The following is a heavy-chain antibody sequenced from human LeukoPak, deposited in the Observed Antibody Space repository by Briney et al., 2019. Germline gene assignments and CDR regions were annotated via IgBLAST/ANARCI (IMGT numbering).Heavy chain of an antibody. CDR1: GGSISGSSYY. Sequence: SETLSLTCTVSGGSISGSSYYWGWVRQPQGKGLEWIGSIYYSGSTYYNPSLKSRVTISVDTSKNQFSLKLSSVTAADTAVYYCAGRGGGYFDYWGQGTLVTVSS. D-gene: IGHD3-10*01. J-gene: IGHJ4*02. CDR3: AGRGGGYFDY. V-gene: IGHV4-39*01. CDR2: IYYSGST.